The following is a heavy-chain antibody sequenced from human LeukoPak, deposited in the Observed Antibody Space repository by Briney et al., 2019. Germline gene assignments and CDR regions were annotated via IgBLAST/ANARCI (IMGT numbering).Heavy chain of an antibody. CDR3: ARDLRLRREPSLVPTTGDY. J-gene: IGHJ4*02. Sequence: GGSLRLSCAASGFPFSSYSMNWVRQAPGKGLEWVSYISSSSSTIYYADSVKGRFTISRDNAKNSLYLQMNSLRAEDTAVYYCARDLRLRREPSLVPTTGDYWGQGTLVTVSS. CDR2: ISSSSSTI. CDR1: GFPFSSYS. V-gene: IGHV3-48*01. D-gene: IGHD6-19*01.